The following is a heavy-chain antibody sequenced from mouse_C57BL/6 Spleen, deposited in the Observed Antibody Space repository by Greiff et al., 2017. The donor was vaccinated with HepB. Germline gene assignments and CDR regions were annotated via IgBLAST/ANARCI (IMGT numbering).Heavy chain of an antibody. Sequence: VQLQQSGAELAKPGASVKLSCKASGYTFTSYWMHWVKQRPGQGLEWIGYINPSSGYTKYNQKFKDKATLTADKSASTAYMQLSSLTYEDSAVYYCARPYSSGYVWFAYWGQGTLVTVSA. CDR1: GYTFTSYW. CDR3: ARPYSSGYVWFAY. D-gene: IGHD3-2*02. CDR2: INPSSGYT. J-gene: IGHJ3*01. V-gene: IGHV1-7*01.